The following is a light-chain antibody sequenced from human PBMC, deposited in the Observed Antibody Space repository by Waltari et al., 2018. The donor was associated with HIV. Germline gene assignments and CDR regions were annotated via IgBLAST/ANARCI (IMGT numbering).Light chain of an antibody. CDR2: GAS. V-gene: IGKV1-9*01. Sequence: DILLTQSPSFVSASPGDRVTFACRANQTISTYLAWYQQRPGKAPELLIYGASSLHIGVPSRFSGTGSGTDFRLTITNLQPEDFGIYFCQQMNSYPLTFGGGTKLELK. J-gene: IGKJ4*01. CDR3: QQMNSYPLT. CDR1: QTISTY.